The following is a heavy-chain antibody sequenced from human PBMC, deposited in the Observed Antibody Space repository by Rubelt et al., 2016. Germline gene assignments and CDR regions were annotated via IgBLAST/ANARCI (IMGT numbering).Heavy chain of an antibody. V-gene: IGHV1-69*04. J-gene: IGHJ6*02. Sequence: GQGLEWMGRIIPILGIANYAQKFQGRVTITADKSTSTAYMELSSLRSEDTAVYYCARDLKGDFWSGYYTYYYYGMDVWGQGTTVTVSS. D-gene: IGHD3-3*01. CDR2: IIPILGIA. CDR3: ARDLKGDFWSGYYTYYYYGMDV.